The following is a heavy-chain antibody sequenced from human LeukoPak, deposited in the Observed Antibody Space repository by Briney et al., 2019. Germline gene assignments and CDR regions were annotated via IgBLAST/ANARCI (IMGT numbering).Heavy chain of an antibody. Sequence: SETLSLTCTVSGGSISSSSYYWGWIRQPPGKGLEWIGSIYYSGSTYHNPSLKSRVTISVDTSKNQFSLKLSSVTAADTAVYYCARLPNRHDYSNCVDYWGQGTLVTVSS. CDR3: ARLPNRHDYSNCVDY. V-gene: IGHV4-39*01. CDR1: GGSISSSSYY. CDR2: IYYSGST. J-gene: IGHJ4*02. D-gene: IGHD4-4*01.